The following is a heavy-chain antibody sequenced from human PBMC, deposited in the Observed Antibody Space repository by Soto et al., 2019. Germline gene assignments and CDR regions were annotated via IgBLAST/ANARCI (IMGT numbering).Heavy chain of an antibody. CDR3: ARDRGSYGMDV. Sequence: QVQLQESGPGLVKPSQTLSLTCTVSGDSISVGYYWSWIRQHPGKGLEWIGYVPPSGTTYYNPSLKSRVSISTDRSKNQFSLEVSSVTAADTAVYYCARDRGSYGMDVWGQGTTVTVSS. CDR1: GDSISVGYY. V-gene: IGHV4-31*03. CDR2: VPPSGTT. J-gene: IGHJ6*02.